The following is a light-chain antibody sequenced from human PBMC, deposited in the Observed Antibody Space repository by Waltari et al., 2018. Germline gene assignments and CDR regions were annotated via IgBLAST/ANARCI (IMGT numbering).Light chain of an antibody. CDR1: SSYIGNSY. CDR3: GTWDYSLSVYV. J-gene: IGLJ1*01. V-gene: IGLV1-51*01. Sequence: QSVLTQPPSVSAAPGQRVTISCSGTSSYIGNSYVSWDQQFPGTAPKPLIYDNSKRPPGLPDRFSGSKSGTSATLGIPGLQAGDEADFFCGTWDYSLSVYVFGTGTKVTVL. CDR2: DNS.